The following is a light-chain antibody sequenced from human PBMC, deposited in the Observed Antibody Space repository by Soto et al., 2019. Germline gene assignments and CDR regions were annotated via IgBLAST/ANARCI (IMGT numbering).Light chain of an antibody. CDR1: QNIRNW. J-gene: IGKJ5*01. CDR2: DAS. CDR3: QQYNTYST. Sequence: DIHITHSPSTLSSSVFYIFTITCRASQNIRNWLAWYQQKPGKAPNPLIYDASSLKSGVPARFSGSGSGTEFTLTISSLQPDDFATYYCQQYNTYSTFGQGTRLEIK. V-gene: IGKV1-5*01.